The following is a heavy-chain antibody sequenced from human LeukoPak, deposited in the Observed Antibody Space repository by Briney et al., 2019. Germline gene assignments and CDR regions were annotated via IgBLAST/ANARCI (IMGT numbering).Heavy chain of an antibody. V-gene: IGHV4-39*01. D-gene: IGHD4-23*01. Sequence: SETLSLTCTVSGGSISSSSYYWGWIRQPPGKGLEWIGSIYYSGSTYYNPSLKSRVTISVDTSKNQFSLKLSSVTAADTAVYYCARHGDYGGNFFHWHYYFDYWGQGTLVTVSS. J-gene: IGHJ4*02. CDR3: ARHGDYGGNFFHWHYYFDY. CDR1: GGSISSSSYY. CDR2: IYYSGST.